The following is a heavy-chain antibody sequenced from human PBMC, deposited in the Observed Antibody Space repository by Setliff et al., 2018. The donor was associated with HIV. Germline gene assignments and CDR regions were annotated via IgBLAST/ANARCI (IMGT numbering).Heavy chain of an antibody. Sequence: SETLSLTCTVSGGSIKSSSYYWGWIRQPPGKGLEWIGSVYYSGNTYYNPSLKSRVTISTDTSRNQFSLRLSSVTAADTAIYYCARVPTSSWYVTTQRTKEYFHHWGQGTLVTVSS. CDR1: GGSIKSSSYY. CDR2: VYYSGNT. J-gene: IGHJ1*01. CDR3: ARVPTSSWYVTTQRTKEYFHH. V-gene: IGHV4-39*07. D-gene: IGHD6-13*01.